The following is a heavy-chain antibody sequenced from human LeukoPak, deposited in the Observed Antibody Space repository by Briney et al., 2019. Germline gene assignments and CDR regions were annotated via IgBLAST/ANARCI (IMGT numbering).Heavy chain of an antibody. CDR3: ARVHYDILTGYSYFDY. V-gene: IGHV1-18*01. Sequence: GASAKVSCKASGYTFTSYGISWVRQASGQGLEWMGWISAYNDNTNYAQKLQGRVTMTTDTSTSTAYMELRSLSSDDTAVYYCARVHYDILTGYSYFDYWGQGTLVTVSS. CDR1: GYTFTSYG. D-gene: IGHD3-9*01. CDR2: ISAYNDNT. J-gene: IGHJ4*02.